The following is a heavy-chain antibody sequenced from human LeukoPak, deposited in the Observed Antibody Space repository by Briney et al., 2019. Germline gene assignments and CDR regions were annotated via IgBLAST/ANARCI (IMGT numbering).Heavy chain of an antibody. D-gene: IGHD2-21*02. CDR1: GGSISSGSYY. J-gene: IGHJ2*01. CDR3: ARDLGVVTSWYFDL. CDR2: IYTSGST. Sequence: PSQTLSLTCTVCGGSISSGSYYWSWIRQPAGKGLEWIGRIYTSGSTNYNPSLKSRVTISVDTSKNQFSLKLSSVTAADTAVYYCARDLGVVTSWYFDLWGRGTLVTVSS. V-gene: IGHV4-61*02.